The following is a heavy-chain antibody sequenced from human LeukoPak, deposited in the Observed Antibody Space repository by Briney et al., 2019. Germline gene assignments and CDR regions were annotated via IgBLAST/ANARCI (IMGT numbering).Heavy chain of an antibody. CDR1: GGSFSGYY. CDR3: ARGDYWSGKVDY. Sequence: PSETLSLTCAVYGGSFSGYYWSWIRQPPGKGLEWIGEINHSGITNYNPSLKSRVTISIDTSKKQVSLKLSSATAADTAVYYCARGDYWSGKVDYWGQGTLVTVSS. J-gene: IGHJ4*02. V-gene: IGHV4-34*01. D-gene: IGHD3-3*01. CDR2: INHSGIT.